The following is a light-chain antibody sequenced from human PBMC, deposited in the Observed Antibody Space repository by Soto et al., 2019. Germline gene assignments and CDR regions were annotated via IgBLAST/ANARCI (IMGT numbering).Light chain of an antibody. J-gene: IGLJ1*01. CDR1: SSDVGGYDY. V-gene: IGLV2-8*01. Sequence: QSALTQPPSASGSPGQSVTISCTGTSSDVGGYDYVSWYQQHPGKAPKLMIYEVTIRPSGVSDRFSGSKSGSSASLAISGLQSEDEADYYCVSWDDSLNRYVFGSGTKVTVL. CDR3: VSWDDSLNRYV. CDR2: EVT.